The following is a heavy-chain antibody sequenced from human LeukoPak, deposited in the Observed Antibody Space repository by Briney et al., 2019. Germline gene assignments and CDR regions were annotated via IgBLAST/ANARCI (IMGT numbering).Heavy chain of an antibody. Sequence: ASVKVSCKASGGTFSSYAISWVRQAPGQGLEWMGRIIPILGIANYAQKFQGRVTMTEDTSTDTAYMELSSLRSDDTAVYFCATLPRGHLFDSWGQGTLVTVSS. D-gene: IGHD3-10*01. CDR2: IIPILGIA. CDR1: GGTFSSYA. J-gene: IGHJ4*02. V-gene: IGHV1-69*04. CDR3: ATLPRGHLFDS.